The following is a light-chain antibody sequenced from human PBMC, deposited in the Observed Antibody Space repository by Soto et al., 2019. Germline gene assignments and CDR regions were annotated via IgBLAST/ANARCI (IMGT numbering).Light chain of an antibody. Sequence: SYELTQPPSMSVAPGQTARITCRGSDIGSESVHWYQQKPGQAPVLVVYDDSDRPSGIPERLSGSNSGDTATLTISRVEVGHEADYHCQVWDRRRDLPHVVFGGGTQLTVL. CDR1: DIGSES. CDR3: QVWDRRRDLPHVV. CDR2: DDS. J-gene: IGLJ2*01. V-gene: IGLV3-21*02.